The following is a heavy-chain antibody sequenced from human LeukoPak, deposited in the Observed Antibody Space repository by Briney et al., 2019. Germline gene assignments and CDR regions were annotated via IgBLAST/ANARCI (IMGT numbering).Heavy chain of an antibody. J-gene: IGHJ4*02. D-gene: IGHD5-24*01. CDR1: GFTFSSYW. V-gene: IGHV3-13*01. CDR3: ARQSTPHGNFDY. Sequence: GGSLRLSCAASGFTFSSYWMHWVRQPAGEGLEWVSALGTAGDTFYPGSVKGRFSISRDNAKKSLFLQMNSLRVEDTAIYYCARQSTPHGNFDYWGQGTLVTVSS. CDR2: LGTAGDT.